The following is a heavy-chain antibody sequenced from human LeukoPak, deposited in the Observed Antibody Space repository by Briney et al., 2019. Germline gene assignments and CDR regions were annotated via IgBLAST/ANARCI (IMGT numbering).Heavy chain of an antibody. J-gene: IGHJ4*02. V-gene: IGHV3-74*01. CDR2: INSDGGST. D-gene: IGHD6-19*01. CDR1: GFTFSSYW. CDR3: VRDIGAVAGTDDY. Sequence: GWSLRLSCAASGFTFSSYWMHWVRQAPGKGLVWVSRINSDGGSTTYADSVKGRFTISRDNAKKTLYLQMNSLRVEDTAVYYCVRDIGAVAGTDDYWGQGTLVTVSS.